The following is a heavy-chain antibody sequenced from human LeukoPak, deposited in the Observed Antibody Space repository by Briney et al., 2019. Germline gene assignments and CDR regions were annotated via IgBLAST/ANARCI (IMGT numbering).Heavy chain of an antibody. J-gene: IGHJ5*02. CDR1: GFTFDDYA. V-gene: IGHV3-9*01. CDR2: ISWNSGSI. Sequence: GGSLRLSCAASGFTFDDYAMHWVRQAPGKGLEWVSGISWNSGSIGDADSVKGRFTISRDNAKNSLYLQMNSLRAEDTALYYCAKDIGRFLEWLGFDPWGQGTLVTVSS. D-gene: IGHD3-3*01. CDR3: AKDIGRFLEWLGFDP.